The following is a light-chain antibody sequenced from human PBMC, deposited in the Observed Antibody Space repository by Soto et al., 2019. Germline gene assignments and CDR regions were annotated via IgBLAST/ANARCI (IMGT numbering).Light chain of an antibody. CDR2: ASS. Sequence: EIVLTQSPGTLSLATGESATLSCRASQSVSSSYVAWYQQKPGQAPRLLIYASSTRATGIPDRFSGSGSGTDFTLSISRLEPEDFAVCYCQQYATSQTFGQGTKVEIK. V-gene: IGKV3-20*01. CDR3: QQYATSQT. CDR1: QSVSSSY. J-gene: IGKJ1*01.